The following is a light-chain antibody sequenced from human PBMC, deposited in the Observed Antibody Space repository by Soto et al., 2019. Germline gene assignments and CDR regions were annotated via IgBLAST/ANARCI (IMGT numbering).Light chain of an antibody. CDR2: GAY. J-gene: IGKJ1*01. CDR1: QSVSSSY. V-gene: IGKV3-20*01. Sequence: IVLTQSPGTLSLSRGERATLSCRASQSVSSSYLAWYQQKPGQAPRLHIYGAYSRANGIPDRFSGSGSGTDFTVTISSLEPEDCAVYYCQQYGSTPWTFGQGTKVEIK. CDR3: QQYGSTPWT.